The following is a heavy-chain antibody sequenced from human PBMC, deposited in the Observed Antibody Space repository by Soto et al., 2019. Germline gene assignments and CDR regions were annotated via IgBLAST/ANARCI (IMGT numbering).Heavy chain of an antibody. Sequence: QVQLAQSPGEVKKPGASVRVSCKATGYTFIRYGIAWVRQAPGQGFEWMGWISPYNDHTVYAQKFQGRVTMTADTSTRPVYMDLRGLKSDGTAVYYCARGGYYDNSWGKLSHYGLDVWGQGTSVSVSS. CDR3: ARGGYYDNSWGKLSHYGLDV. CDR1: GYTFIRYG. V-gene: IGHV1-18*01. J-gene: IGHJ6*02. D-gene: IGHD3-16*01. CDR2: ISPYNDHT.